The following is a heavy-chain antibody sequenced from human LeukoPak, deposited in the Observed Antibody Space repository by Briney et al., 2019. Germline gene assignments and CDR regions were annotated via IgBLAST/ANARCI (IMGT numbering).Heavy chain of an antibody. D-gene: IGHD3-22*01. J-gene: IGHJ4*02. CDR1: GFTFSSYA. Sequence: GSLRLSCAASGFTFSSYAMSWVRQAPGKGLEWVSAISGSGGSTYYADSVKGRFTISRDNSKSTLYLQMNSLRAEDTAVYYCAKVMIVVVITSPFDYWGQGTLVTVSS. V-gene: IGHV3-23*01. CDR3: AKVMIVVVITSPFDY. CDR2: ISGSGGST.